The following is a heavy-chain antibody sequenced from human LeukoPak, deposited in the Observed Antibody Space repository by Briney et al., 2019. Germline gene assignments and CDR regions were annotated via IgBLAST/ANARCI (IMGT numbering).Heavy chain of an antibody. J-gene: IGHJ4*02. CDR3: ARYAPPTTVVTRFFDY. Sequence: GRSLRLSCAASGFTFSSHAMTWVRQAPGKGLEWVSVIASGGGDIQYADSVKGRFTISRDNSKNTLYLQLNSLRAEDTAVYYCARYAPPTTVVTRFFDYWGQGTLVTVSS. CDR1: GFTFSSHA. CDR2: IASGGGDI. V-gene: IGHV3-23*01. D-gene: IGHD4-11*01.